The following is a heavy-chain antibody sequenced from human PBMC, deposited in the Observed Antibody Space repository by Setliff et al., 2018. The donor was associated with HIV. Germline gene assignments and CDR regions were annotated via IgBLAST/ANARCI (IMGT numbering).Heavy chain of an antibody. CDR2: IYYSGST. J-gene: IGHJ4*02. V-gene: IGHV4-59*08. CDR3: ASGYQYDSSGYYYVTPIDY. Sequence: SETLSLTCTVSGGSISSYYWSWIRQPPGKGLEWIGYIYYSGSTNYNPSLKSRVTMSVGTSKNQFSLKLSSVTAADTAVYYCASGYQYDSSGYYYVTPIDYWGQGTLVTVSS. CDR1: GGSISSYY. D-gene: IGHD3-22*01.